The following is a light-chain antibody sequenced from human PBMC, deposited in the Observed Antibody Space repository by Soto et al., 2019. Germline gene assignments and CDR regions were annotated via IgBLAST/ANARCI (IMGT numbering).Light chain of an antibody. V-gene: IGKV3-15*01. CDR1: QSVSSY. Sequence: EIVMTQSPATLSVSPGERATLSCRASQSVSSYLAWYQQKPGQPPRLLIYTTSSRATGIPARFSGSGSGTEFTLTISSLQSEDFAVYYCQQFNSWPYTLGQGTKLEIK. CDR2: TTS. CDR3: QQFNSWPYT. J-gene: IGKJ2*01.